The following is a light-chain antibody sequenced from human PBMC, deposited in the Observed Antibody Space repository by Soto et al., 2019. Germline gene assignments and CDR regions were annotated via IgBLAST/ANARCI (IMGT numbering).Light chain of an antibody. Sequence: QCALTKPASVNRSPGRSITISCTGTSSDVGGYNYVSWYQQHPGKAPKFMIYDVSNRPSGVSNRFSGSKSGNTASLTISGLQAEDEADYYCSSYTTSNTRQIVFGTGTKVTVL. V-gene: IGLV2-14*01. J-gene: IGLJ1*01. CDR3: SSYTTSNTRQIV. CDR1: SSDVGGYNY. CDR2: DVS.